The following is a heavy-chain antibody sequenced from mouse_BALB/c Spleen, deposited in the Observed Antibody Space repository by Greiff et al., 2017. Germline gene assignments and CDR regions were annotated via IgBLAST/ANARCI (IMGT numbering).Heavy chain of an antibody. V-gene: IGHV5-6-5*01. CDR1: GFTFSSYA. Sequence: EVKLVESGGGLVKPGGSLKLSCAASGFTFSSYAMSWVRQTPEKRLEWVASISSGGSTYYPDSVKGRFTISRDNARNILYLQMSSLSSEDTAMYYCATHYYGSSYEYWYFDVWGAGTTVTVSS. D-gene: IGHD1-1*01. CDR3: ATHYYGSSYEYWYFDV. CDR2: ISSGGST. J-gene: IGHJ1*01.